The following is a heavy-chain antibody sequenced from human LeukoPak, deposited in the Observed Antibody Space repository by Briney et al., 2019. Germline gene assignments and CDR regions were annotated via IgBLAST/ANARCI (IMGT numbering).Heavy chain of an antibody. CDR1: GYTFTGYY. V-gene: IGHV1-2*06. CDR3: AREGYYDSSGEEVFDP. Sequence: ASVKVSCKASGYTFTGYYMHWVRQAPGQGLEWMGRINPNSGGTNYAQKFQGRVTMTRDTSISTAYMELSRLRSDDTAVYYCAREGYYDSSGEEVFDPWGQGTLVTVSS. D-gene: IGHD3-22*01. J-gene: IGHJ5*02. CDR2: INPNSGGT.